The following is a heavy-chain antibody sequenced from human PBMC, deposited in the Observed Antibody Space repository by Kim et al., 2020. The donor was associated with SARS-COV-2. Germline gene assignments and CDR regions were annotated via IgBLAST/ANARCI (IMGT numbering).Heavy chain of an antibody. Sequence: GGSLRLSCAASGFTFSSYAMSWVRQAPGKGLEWVSAISGSGGSTYYADSVKGRFTLSRDNSKNTLYLQMNSLRAEDTAVYYCAKGGGYCSSTSCYARFDYWGQGTLVTVSS. CDR1: GFTFSSYA. D-gene: IGHD2-2*01. V-gene: IGHV3-23*01. CDR2: ISGSGGST. J-gene: IGHJ4*02. CDR3: AKGGGYCSSTSCYARFDY.